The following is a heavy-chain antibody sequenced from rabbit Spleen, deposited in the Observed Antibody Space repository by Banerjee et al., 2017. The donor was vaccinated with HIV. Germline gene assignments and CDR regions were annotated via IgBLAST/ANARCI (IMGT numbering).Heavy chain of an antibody. D-gene: IGHD1-1*01. CDR2: IDTSDGDT. J-gene: IGHJ2*01. V-gene: IGHV1S45*01. Sequence: LEESGGGLVKPGGTLTLTCTVSGFSFSSNWICWVRQAPGKGLEWIACIDTSDGDTDYATWPKGRFTISKASSTTVTLQMTSLAAADTATYFCARNYVNVFDPRGPGTLVTVS. CDR1: GFSFSSNW. CDR3: ARNYVNVFDP.